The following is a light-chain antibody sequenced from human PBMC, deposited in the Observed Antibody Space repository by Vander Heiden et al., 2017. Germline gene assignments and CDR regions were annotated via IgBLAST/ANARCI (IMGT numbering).Light chain of an antibody. CDR1: SSNIGAGYD. CDR3: QSYDSSLSV. V-gene: IGLV1-40*01. J-gene: IGLJ1*01. CDR2: GNG. Sequence: QSVLTQPPSASGAPGQRVTISCTGSSSNIGAGYDVHWYQQLPGTAPKLLIYGNGNRPSGVPDRFSGSKSGTSAALAITGLQAKDEADYYCQSYDSSLSVFGTGTKVTVL.